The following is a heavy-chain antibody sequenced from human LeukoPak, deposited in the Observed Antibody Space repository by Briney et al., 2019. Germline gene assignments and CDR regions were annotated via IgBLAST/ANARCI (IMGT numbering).Heavy chain of an antibody. CDR3: ARDRITMVRGVMGY. D-gene: IGHD3-10*01. J-gene: IGHJ4*02. CDR1: GFTFSSYS. CDR2: ISSSSSYI. Sequence: GGSLRLSCAASGFTFSSYSMNLVRQAPGKGLEWVSSISSSSSYIYYADSVKGRFTISRDNAKNSLYLQMNSLRAEDTAVYYCARDRITMVRGVMGYWGQGTLVTVSS. V-gene: IGHV3-21*01.